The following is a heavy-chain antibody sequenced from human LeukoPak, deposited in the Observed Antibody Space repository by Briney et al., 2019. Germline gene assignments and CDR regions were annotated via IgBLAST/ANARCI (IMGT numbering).Heavy chain of an antibody. CDR1: GGSVSSGSYY. D-gene: IGHD5-18*01. CDR3: ARGGYSYGHPIDY. J-gene: IGHJ4*02. V-gene: IGHV4-61*01. CDR2: IYYSGST. Sequence: SETLSLTCTVSGGSVSSGSYYWSWIRQPPGKGLEWIGYIYYSGSTNYNPSLKSRVTISVDTSKNQFSLKLSSVTAADTAVYYCARGGYSYGHPIDYWGQGTLVTVSS.